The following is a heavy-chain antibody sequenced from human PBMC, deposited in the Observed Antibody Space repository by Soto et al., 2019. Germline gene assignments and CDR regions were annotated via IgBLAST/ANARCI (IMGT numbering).Heavy chain of an antibody. V-gene: IGHV3-23*01. CDR2: ISGSGGST. J-gene: IGHJ6*02. CDR1: GFTFSSYA. D-gene: IGHD6-13*01. CDR3: AKDPPKGSSWGYYYYGMDV. Sequence: GGSLRLSCAASGFTFSSYAMSWVRQAPGKGLEWVSAISGSGGSTYYADSVKGRFTISRDNSKNTLYLQMNSLRAEDTAVYYCAKDPPKGSSWGYYYYGMDVWGQGTTVTVSS.